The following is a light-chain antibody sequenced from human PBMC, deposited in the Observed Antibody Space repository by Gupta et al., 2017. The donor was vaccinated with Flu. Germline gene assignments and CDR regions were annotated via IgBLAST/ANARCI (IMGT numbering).Light chain of an antibody. CDR3: QHYTSFSST. CDR2: KTS. Sequence: PSTLSASVGDRVTITCRASQSFSTWLAWYQQKPGKAPKLLIYKTSSLESGVPSRFSGSGSGTEFTLTINSLQPDDFATYYCQHYTSFSSTFGQGTKVEI. V-gene: IGKV1-5*03. CDR1: QSFSTW. J-gene: IGKJ1*01.